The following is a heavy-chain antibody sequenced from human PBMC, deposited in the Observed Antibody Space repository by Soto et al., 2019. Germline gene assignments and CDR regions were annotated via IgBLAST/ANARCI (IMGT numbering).Heavy chain of an antibody. CDR1: GFTFSSYA. CDR2: ISYDGSNK. J-gene: IGHJ6*02. D-gene: IGHD5-18*01. V-gene: IGHV3-30*04. CDR3: AKDPRRPGYSYGPRYYYYGMDV. Sequence: GGSLRLSCAASGFTFSSYAMHWVRQAPGKGLEWVAVISYDGSNKYYADSVKGRFTISRDNSKNTLYRQMNSLRAEDTAVYDCAKDPRRPGYSYGPRYYYYGMDVWGQGTTVTVSS.